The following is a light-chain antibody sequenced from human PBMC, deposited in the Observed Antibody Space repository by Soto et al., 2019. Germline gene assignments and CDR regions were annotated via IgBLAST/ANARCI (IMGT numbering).Light chain of an antibody. J-gene: IGKJ1*01. Sequence: DIQMTQSPSTLSASVGDRVTLTCRASQSISMWLAWYQQKPGKAPKMLIYKASSLESGVPSRFSGSGSGTEFTLTISSLQPDDFGTYYCQQYDSYSATFGQGTRVEIK. CDR1: QSISMW. V-gene: IGKV1-5*03. CDR2: KAS. CDR3: QQYDSYSAT.